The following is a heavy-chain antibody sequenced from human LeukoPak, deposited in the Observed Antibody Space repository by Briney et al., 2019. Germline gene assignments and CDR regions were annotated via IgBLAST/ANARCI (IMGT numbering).Heavy chain of an antibody. J-gene: IGHJ4*02. CDR1: GFTFSNAW. V-gene: IGHV3-15*01. CDR3: TTLYDFWSGSPGY. D-gene: IGHD3-3*01. CDR2: IKSKTEGGTT. Sequence: PGGSLRLSCAASGFTFSNAWMNWVRQAPGKGLERVGRIKSKTEGGTTDYAAFVKGRFIISTDDSKNTLYLQLNSLKTEDTAVYYCTTLYDFWSGSPGYWGQGTLVTVSS.